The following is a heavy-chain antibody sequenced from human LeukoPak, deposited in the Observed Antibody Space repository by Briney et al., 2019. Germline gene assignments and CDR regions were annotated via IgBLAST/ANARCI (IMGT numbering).Heavy chain of an antibody. V-gene: IGHV3-23*01. D-gene: IGHD1-14*01. CDR1: GFTFRSYT. J-gene: IGHJ4*02. Sequence: GGSLRLSCAGSGFTFRSYTMTWVRKPPGKGLKWVSAISGSGDNTKYADSVKGRFTVSRDNSKDTLYLQMNSLRAEDTAIYYCAKDRTTSGTFFPDDWGQGTLVTVSS. CDR3: AKDRTTSGTFFPDD. CDR2: ISGSGDNT.